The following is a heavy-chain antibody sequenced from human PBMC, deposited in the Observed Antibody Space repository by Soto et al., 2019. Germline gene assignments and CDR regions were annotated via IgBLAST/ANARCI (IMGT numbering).Heavy chain of an antibody. CDR2: ISCTSNYI. CDR3: ARYTSSGYNYYYGMDV. V-gene: IGHV3-21*01. Sequence: AGSLTLSCAASGFTFSTPDMNWVRQAPGKGLEWVSYISCTSNYIYYVDSVKGRFTISRDNAKDSLYLQMTSLRAEDTAVYFCARYTSSGYNYYYGMDVWGQGTTVTVSS. D-gene: IGHD6-6*01. CDR1: GFTFSTPD. J-gene: IGHJ6*02.